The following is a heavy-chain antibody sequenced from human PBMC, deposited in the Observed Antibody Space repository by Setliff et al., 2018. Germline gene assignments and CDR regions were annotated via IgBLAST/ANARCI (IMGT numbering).Heavy chain of an antibody. V-gene: IGHV3-74*01. J-gene: IGHJ4*02. CDR3: ARAHSSTLSVHDY. D-gene: IGHD2-2*01. Sequence: GGSLRLSCAASGFTFSSYWMHWVRQAPGRRLVWVSRINSDGSTTNYADSVKGRFTISRDNAKNTLYLQMNSLRAEDTAVYYCARAHSSTLSVHDYWGQGTLVTVSS. CDR1: GFTFSSYW. CDR2: INSDGSTT.